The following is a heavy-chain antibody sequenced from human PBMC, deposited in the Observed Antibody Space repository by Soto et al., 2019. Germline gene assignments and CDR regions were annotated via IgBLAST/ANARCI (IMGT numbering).Heavy chain of an antibody. CDR1: GGSISSYY. Sequence: SETLSLTCTVSGGSISSYYWSWIRQPPGKGLEWIGYIYYSGSTNYNPSLKSRVTISVDTSKNQFSLKLSSVTAADTAVYYCARGGVINYFDYWGQGTLVNVSS. D-gene: IGHD2-21*01. V-gene: IGHV4-59*01. CDR3: ARGGVINYFDY. J-gene: IGHJ4*02. CDR2: IYYSGST.